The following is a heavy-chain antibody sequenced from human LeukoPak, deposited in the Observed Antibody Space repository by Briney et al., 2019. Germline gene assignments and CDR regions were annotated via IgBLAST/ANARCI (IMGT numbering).Heavy chain of an antibody. Sequence: GASVKVSCKASGYTFTSYDINWVRQATGQGLEWMGWMNPDTGSTGYAQKFQGRITMTRTTSINTAYMELSSLRSEDTAVYYCARVPRGGDRFDHWGQGTLVTVSS. V-gene: IGHV1-8*01. CDR3: ARVPRGGDRFDH. J-gene: IGHJ5*02. CDR1: GYTFTSYD. D-gene: IGHD3-16*01. CDR2: MNPDTGST.